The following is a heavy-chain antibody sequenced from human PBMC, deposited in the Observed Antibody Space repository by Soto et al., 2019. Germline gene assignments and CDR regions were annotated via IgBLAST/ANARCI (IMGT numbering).Heavy chain of an antibody. CDR3: AKDYSVATITLAYYMDV. CDR1: GFTFSSYG. J-gene: IGHJ6*03. V-gene: IGHV3-30*18. D-gene: IGHD5-12*01. CDR2: ISYDGSHK. Sequence: GXSLRLSCAASGFTFSSYGLHWFRQAPGNGLEWVAVISYDGSHKYYADSVKGRFTISRDNSKNTLYLQMNSLRAEDTAVYYCAKDYSVATITLAYYMDVWGKGTTVTVSS.